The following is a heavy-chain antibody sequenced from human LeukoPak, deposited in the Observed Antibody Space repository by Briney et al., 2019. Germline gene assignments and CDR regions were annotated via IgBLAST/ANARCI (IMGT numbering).Heavy chain of an antibody. CDR1: GGSFSGYY. CDR3: PRAQIGGGGYGTGAGSDP. D-gene: IGHD1-1*01. Sequence: SETLSLTCAVYGGSFSGYYWSWIRQPPGKGLEWIGEINHSGSTNYNPSLKSRVTISVDTSKNQFSLKLSSVTAADTAVYYWPRAQIGGGGYGTGAGSDPGGKGPPVTVS. CDR2: INHSGST. V-gene: IGHV4-34*01. J-gene: IGHJ5*02.